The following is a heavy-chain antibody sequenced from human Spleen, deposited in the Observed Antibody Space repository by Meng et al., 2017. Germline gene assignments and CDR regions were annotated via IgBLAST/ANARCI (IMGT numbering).Heavy chain of an antibody. D-gene: IGHD6-19*01. V-gene: IGHV4-39*07. J-gene: IGHJ6*02. CDR2: ISYSGST. CDR1: GGSISSNSYY. CDR3: AREYSSGWYHPSRKPGYGMDV. Sequence: SETLSLTCTVSGGSISSNSYYWGWIRQPPGKGLEWIGSISYSGSTYYNPSLKSRVTISVDTSKNQFSLKLSSVTAADTAVYYCAREYSSGWYHPSRKPGYGMDVWGQGTTVTVSS.